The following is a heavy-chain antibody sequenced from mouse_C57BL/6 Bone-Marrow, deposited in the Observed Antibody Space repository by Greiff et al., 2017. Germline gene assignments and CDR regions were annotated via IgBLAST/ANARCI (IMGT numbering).Heavy chain of an antibody. Sequence: EVKLQQSGPELVKPGASVKISCKASGYTFTDYYMNWVKQSHGKSLEWIGDINPNNGGTSYNQKFKGKATLTVDKSSSTAYMELRSLTSEDSAVYYCARSADGYYVNYAMDYWGQGTSVTVSS. CDR3: ARSADGYYVNYAMDY. CDR1: GYTFTDYY. CDR2: INPNNGGT. V-gene: IGHV1-26*01. J-gene: IGHJ4*01. D-gene: IGHD2-3*01.